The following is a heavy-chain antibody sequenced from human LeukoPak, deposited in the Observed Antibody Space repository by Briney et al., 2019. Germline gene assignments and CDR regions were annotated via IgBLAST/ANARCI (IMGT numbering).Heavy chain of an antibody. J-gene: IGHJ6*02. CDR3: ARDRNMVRGVIIETHYYYGMDV. D-gene: IGHD3-10*01. CDR1: RFTFSSYA. Sequence: GGSLRLSCAASRFTFSSYAMHWVRQAPGKGLEWVAVISYDRSNKYYADSVKGRFTISRDNSKNTLYLQMNSLRAEDTAVYYCARDRNMVRGVIIETHYYYGMDVWGQGTTVTVSS. V-gene: IGHV3-30*04. CDR2: ISYDRSNK.